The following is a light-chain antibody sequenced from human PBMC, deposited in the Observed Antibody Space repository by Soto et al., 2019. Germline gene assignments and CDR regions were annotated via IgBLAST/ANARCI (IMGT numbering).Light chain of an antibody. V-gene: IGKV3-11*01. CDR1: QSVSLS. Sequence: ETVLTQSPATLSLSPGERATLSCRASQSVSLSLAWYQQKPGQTPRLLIYDASNRAAGIPARFSGSGSGTDFTLTISSLEPEDFAVYYCQQRSNWPLTFGGGTKVDIK. CDR2: DAS. CDR3: QQRSNWPLT. J-gene: IGKJ4*01.